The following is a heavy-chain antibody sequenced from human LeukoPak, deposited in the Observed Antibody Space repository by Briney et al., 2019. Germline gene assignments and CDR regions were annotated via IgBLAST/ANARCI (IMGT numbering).Heavy chain of an antibody. CDR2: INTDESIT. CDR3: ARDPSLLGDSSGYPLGHLDY. V-gene: IGHV3-74*01. J-gene: IGHJ4*02. Sequence: HPGGSLRLSCAASGFTFSTYWMNWVRQAPGKGLVWVSRINTDESITSYADSAKGRFTISRDNAKNTLYLQMNSLRAEDTAVYYCARDPSLLGDSSGYPLGHLDYWGQGTLVTVSS. D-gene: IGHD3-22*01. CDR1: GFTFSTYW.